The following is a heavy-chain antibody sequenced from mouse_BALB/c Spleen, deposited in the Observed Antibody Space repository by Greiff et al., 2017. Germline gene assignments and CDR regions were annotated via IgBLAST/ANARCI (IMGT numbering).Heavy chain of an antibody. V-gene: IGHV1-80*01. CDR3: AKDSSGYVNYFDY. J-gene: IGHJ2*01. Sequence: QVHVKQSGAELVRPGSSVKISCKASGYAFSSYWMNWVKQRPGQGLEWIGQIYPGDGDTNYNGKFKGKATLTADKSSSTAYMQLSSLTSEDSAVYFCAKDSSGYVNYFDYWGQGTTLTVSS. CDR1: GYAFSSYW. D-gene: IGHD3-2*01. CDR2: IYPGDGDT.